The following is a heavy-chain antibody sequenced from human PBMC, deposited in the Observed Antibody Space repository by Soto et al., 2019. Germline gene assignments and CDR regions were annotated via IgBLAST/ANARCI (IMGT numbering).Heavy chain of an antibody. Sequence: QVQLVQSGAEVKTPGSSLRVSCTVSGSRFSNYVISWVRQAPGHGLEWLGRIIPIFNTTQFAQKFQGRVTITADKSTNTASLELSSLTSDDTAVYYCAREGRGKKAGYTGLVSLGYWGQGTLVTVSS. J-gene: IGHJ4*02. CDR3: AREGRGKKAGYTGLVSLGY. CDR2: IIPIFNTT. CDR1: GSRFSNYV. V-gene: IGHV1-69*06. D-gene: IGHD2-2*02.